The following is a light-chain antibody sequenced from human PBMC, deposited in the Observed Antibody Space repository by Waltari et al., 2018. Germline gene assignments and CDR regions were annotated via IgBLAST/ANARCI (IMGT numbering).Light chain of an antibody. J-gene: IGLJ3*02. CDR2: DVS. Sequence: QSALTQPASVSGSPGQSITISCTGTSSDVGAYNYVSWYQQHPGKAPKLMIYDVSNRPAGISYRCSGSKSGNMASLTISGLQAEDEADYYCSSYTSSSTRVFGGGTKLTVL. V-gene: IGLV2-14*03. CDR1: SSDVGAYNY. CDR3: SSYTSSSTRV.